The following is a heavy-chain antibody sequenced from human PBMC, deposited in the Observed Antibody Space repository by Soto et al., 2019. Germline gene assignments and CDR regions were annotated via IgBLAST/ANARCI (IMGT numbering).Heavy chain of an antibody. Sequence: QVQLVQSGAEVKKPGASVKVSCKTSGYTFTSYDINWVRQATGQGLEWMGWMKPNSGNTAYAQKFQGRVTMARNTSISPAYMELRSLGAEDTAVYYCARERSSGAFDIWGQGTRVTVSS. CDR3: ARERSSGAFDI. CDR2: MKPNSGNT. V-gene: IGHV1-8*01. CDR1: GYTFTSYD. J-gene: IGHJ3*02. D-gene: IGHD1-26*01.